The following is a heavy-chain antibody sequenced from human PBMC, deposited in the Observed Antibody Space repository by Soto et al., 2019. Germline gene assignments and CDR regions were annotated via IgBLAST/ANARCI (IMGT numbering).Heavy chain of an antibody. CDR1: GFTFSSYA. J-gene: IGHJ4*02. CDR3: ARDGPWYDILTAPLGYYFDY. D-gene: IGHD3-9*01. CDR2: ISYDGSNK. V-gene: IGHV3-30-3*01. Sequence: HPGGSLRLSCAASGFTFSSYAMHWVRQAPGKGLEWVAVISYDGSNKYYADSVKGRSTISRDNSKNTLYLQMNSLRAEDTAVYYCARDGPWYDILTAPLGYYFDYWGQGTLVTVSS.